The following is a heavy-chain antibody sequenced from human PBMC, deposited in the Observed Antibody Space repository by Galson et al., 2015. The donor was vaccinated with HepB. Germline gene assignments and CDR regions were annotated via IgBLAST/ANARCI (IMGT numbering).Heavy chain of an antibody. Sequence: SVKVSSKASGYTFTSYGISWVRQAPGQGLEWMGWISAYNGNTNYAQKLQGRVTMTTDTSTSTAYMELRSLRSDDTAVYYCARDQPWFGELFTLEYWGQGTLVTVSS. V-gene: IGHV1-18*01. CDR3: ARDQPWFGELFTLEY. CDR1: GYTFTSYG. J-gene: IGHJ4*02. D-gene: IGHD3-10*01. CDR2: ISAYNGNT.